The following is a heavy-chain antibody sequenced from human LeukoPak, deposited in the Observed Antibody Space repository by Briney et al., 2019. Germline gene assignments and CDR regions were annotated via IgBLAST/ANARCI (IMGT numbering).Heavy chain of an antibody. CDR3: AKSLVSVVVTANDD. CDR2: ISSSGSTI. J-gene: IGHJ4*02. D-gene: IGHD2-21*02. CDR1: GFTFSSYE. Sequence: PGGSLRLSCAASGFTFSSYEMNWVRQAPGKGLEWVSYISSSGSTIYYADSVKGRFTISRDNAKNSLYLQMNSLRAEDTAAYYCAKSLVSVVVTANDDWGQGTLVTVSS. V-gene: IGHV3-48*03.